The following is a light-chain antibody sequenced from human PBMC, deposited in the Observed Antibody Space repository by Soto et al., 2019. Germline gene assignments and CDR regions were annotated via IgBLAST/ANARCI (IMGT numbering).Light chain of an antibody. V-gene: IGLV2-14*01. CDR1: SSDVGGYNY. J-gene: IGLJ2*01. Sequence: QSALTQPAAVSGSLGQSITISCTGTSSDVGGYNYVSWYQQHPGKDPKVVIFEVTNRPSGVSSRFSGSKSGNTASLTVSGLQAEDEGDYYWSADTISSTVVFGGGTKLTVL. CDR3: SADTISSTVV. CDR2: EVT.